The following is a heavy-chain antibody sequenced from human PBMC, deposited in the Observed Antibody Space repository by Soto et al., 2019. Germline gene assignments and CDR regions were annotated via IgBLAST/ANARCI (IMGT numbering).Heavy chain of an antibody. Sequence: QVQLVQSGAEVKKPGASVKVSCKASGYTFTSYAMHWVRQAPGQRLEWMGWINAGNGNTKYSQKFQGRVTITRDTSASTAYMELSSLRSEDTAVYYCARGAGVRKGIVVVVAATPFDYWGQGTLVTVSS. CDR3: ARGAGVRKGIVVVVAATPFDY. J-gene: IGHJ4*02. CDR2: INAGNGNT. D-gene: IGHD2-15*01. V-gene: IGHV1-3*01. CDR1: GYTFTSYA.